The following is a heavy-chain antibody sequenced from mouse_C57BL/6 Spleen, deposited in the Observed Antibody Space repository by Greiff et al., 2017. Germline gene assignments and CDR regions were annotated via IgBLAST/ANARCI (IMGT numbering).Heavy chain of an antibody. CDR1: GFTFSSYA. J-gene: IGHJ4*01. V-gene: IGHV5-4*01. CDR2: ISDGGSYT. CDR3: AREKGPYYYAMDY. Sequence: DVKLMESGGGLVKPGGSLKLSCAASGFTFSSYAMSWVRQTPEKRLEWVATISDGGSYTYYPVNVKGRFTISRDNANNNLYLQMSHLKSEDTARYYCAREKGPYYYAMDYWGQGTSVTVSS.